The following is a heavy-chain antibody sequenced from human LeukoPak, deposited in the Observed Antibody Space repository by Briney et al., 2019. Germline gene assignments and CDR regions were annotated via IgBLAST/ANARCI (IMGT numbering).Heavy chain of an antibody. CDR1: GGSISSYY. CDR2: IYYSGST. CDR3: ARRPLLWFGERKTYYFDY. Sequence: SETLSLTCTVSGGSISSYYWSWIRQPPGKGLEWIGYIYYSGSTNYNPSLKSRVTISVDTSKNQFSLKLSSVTAADTAVYYCARRPLLWFGERKTYYFDYWGQGTLVTVSS. D-gene: IGHD3-10*01. V-gene: IGHV4-59*08. J-gene: IGHJ4*02.